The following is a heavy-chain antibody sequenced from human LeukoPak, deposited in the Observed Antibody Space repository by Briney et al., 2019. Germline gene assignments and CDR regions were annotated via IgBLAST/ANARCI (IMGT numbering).Heavy chain of an antibody. Sequence: GESLKISCKGSGXTFTSYWIGWVRQMPGKGLEWMGIIYPGDSDTRYSPSFQGQVSISVDKSISTAYLQWTSLKASATAMYCCARRGSGWYVDYWGQGTLVTVSS. CDR3: ARRGSGWYVDY. CDR1: GXTFTSYW. D-gene: IGHD6-19*01. CDR2: IYPGDSDT. V-gene: IGHV5-51*01. J-gene: IGHJ4*02.